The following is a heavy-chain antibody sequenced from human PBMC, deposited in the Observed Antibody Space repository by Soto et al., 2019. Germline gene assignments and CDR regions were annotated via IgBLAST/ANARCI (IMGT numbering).Heavy chain of an antibody. V-gene: IGHV4-31*03. D-gene: IGHD3-10*01. CDR3: ARARMVRGIIYYYGMDV. CDR2: IYYSGST. CDR1: GGSISSDGNY. Sequence: QVQLQESGPGLVKSSQTLSLTCTVSGGSISSDGNYWSWIRQHPGKGLEWIGYIYYSGSTNYNPSLKSRVTISVDTSKNQFPLMLNSVTAADTTVYYCARARMVRGIIYYYGMDVWGQGTTVTVSS. J-gene: IGHJ6*02.